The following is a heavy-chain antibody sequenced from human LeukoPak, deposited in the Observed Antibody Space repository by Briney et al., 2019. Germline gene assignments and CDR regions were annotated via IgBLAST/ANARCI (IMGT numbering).Heavy chain of an antibody. V-gene: IGHV5-51*01. J-gene: IGHJ5*02. CDR2: IYPGDSDT. D-gene: IGHD1-26*01. Sequence: PGESLKISCKGSGYSFTSYWIGWVRQMPGKGLEWMGIIYPGDSDTRYSPSFQGQVTISADKSISTAYLQWSSLKASDTAMYYCARQGHLKEWELQTNRGNWFDPWGQGTLVTVSS. CDR3: ARQGHLKEWELQTNRGNWFDP. CDR1: GYSFTSYW.